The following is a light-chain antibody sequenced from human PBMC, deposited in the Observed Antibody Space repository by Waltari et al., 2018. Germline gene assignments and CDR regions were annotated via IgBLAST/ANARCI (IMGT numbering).Light chain of an antibody. CDR2: KTS. V-gene: IGKV1-5*03. CDR1: QRMSSW. J-gene: IGKJ1*01. CDR3: QQYNSYPRT. Sequence: EIQMTQSPSTLSASVGDRVTITSRASQRMSSWLAWYKPKPGNAPKVLIYKTSGLVSGVPSRFSGSGSGTEFTLTIGSLQPDDFATYYCQQYNSYPRTFGQGTKVEIK.